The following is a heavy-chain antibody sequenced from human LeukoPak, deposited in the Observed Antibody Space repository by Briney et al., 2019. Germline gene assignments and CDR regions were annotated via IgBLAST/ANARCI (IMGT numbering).Heavy chain of an antibody. CDR1: GFTFSAYS. D-gene: IGHD2-21*02. J-gene: IGHJ4*02. CDR3: ARGFQRGDSPV. CDR2: IKKDGSEK. V-gene: IGHV3-7*01. Sequence: GGSLRLSCAPSGFTFSAYSLSWVRQAPGKGLEWVAKIKKDGSEKDYVDSVKGRFTISRDNAKGSLYLQLNSLRTEDTAVYYCARGFQRGDSPVWGQGTLVTVSS.